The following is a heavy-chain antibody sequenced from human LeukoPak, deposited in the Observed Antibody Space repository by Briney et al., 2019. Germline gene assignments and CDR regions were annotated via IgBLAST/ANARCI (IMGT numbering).Heavy chain of an antibody. V-gene: IGHV3-7*03. Sequence: PGGSLRLSCAASGFIFSTYWLSWVRQAPGKGLEGVAKIKRDGSEKSYGDSVKGRFTISRDNAKNSLYLQMNSLRAEDMALYYCAKDMRRVVTIFSYMDVWGKGTTVTVSS. D-gene: IGHD3-9*01. CDR3: AKDMRRVVTIFSYMDV. J-gene: IGHJ6*03. CDR2: IKRDGSEK. CDR1: GFIFSTYW.